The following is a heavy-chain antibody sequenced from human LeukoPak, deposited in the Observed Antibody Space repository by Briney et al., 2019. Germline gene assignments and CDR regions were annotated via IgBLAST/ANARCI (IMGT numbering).Heavy chain of an antibody. Sequence: ASVKVSCKASGYTFTSYGISWVRQAPGQGLEWMGWISAYNGNTNYAQKLQGRVTMTTDTSTSTAYMELRSLRSDDTAVYYCARDPFVSAVAGIFDYWGQGTLVTVSS. CDR2: ISAYNGNT. D-gene: IGHD6-19*01. CDR1: GYTFTSYG. V-gene: IGHV1-18*01. J-gene: IGHJ4*02. CDR3: ARDPFVSAVAGIFDY.